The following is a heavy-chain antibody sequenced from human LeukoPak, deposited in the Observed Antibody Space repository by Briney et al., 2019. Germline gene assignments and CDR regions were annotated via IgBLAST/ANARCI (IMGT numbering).Heavy chain of an antibody. V-gene: IGHV4-38-2*02. CDR3: ARNNYGENDY. CDR1: GYSISSGYY. J-gene: IGHJ4*02. D-gene: IGHD3-16*01. CDR2: TSHSGNT. Sequence: PSETLSPTCTVSGYSISSGYYWGWIRQPPGKGLEWIGSTSHSGNTYYNPSHKSRVTISVDTSKNQFSLKLSSVTAADTAVYYCARNNYGENDYWGQGTLVTVSS.